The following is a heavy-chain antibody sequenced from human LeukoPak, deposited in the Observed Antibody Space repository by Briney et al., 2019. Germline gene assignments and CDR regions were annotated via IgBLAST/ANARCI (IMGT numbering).Heavy chain of an antibody. CDR3: ARGKYYDSSGYYRYYGMDV. Sequence: SETLSLTRAVYGGSFSGYYWSWIRQPPGKGLEWIGEINHSGSTNYNPSLKSRVTISVDTSKNQFSLKLSSVTAADTAVYYCARGKYYDSSGYYRYYGMDVWGQGTTVTVSS. D-gene: IGHD3-22*01. CDR2: INHSGST. V-gene: IGHV4-34*01. J-gene: IGHJ6*02. CDR1: GGSFSGYY.